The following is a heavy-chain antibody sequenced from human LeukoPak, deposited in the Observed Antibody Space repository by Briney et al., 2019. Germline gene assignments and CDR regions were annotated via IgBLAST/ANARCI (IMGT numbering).Heavy chain of an antibody. Sequence: GRSLRLSCAASGFTFSSYAMHWVRQAPGKGLEWVAVISYDGSNKYYADSVKGRFTISRDNSKNTLYLQMNSLRAEDTAVYYCARDTRGDCYLILDYWGQGTLVTVSS. CDR1: GFTFSSYA. J-gene: IGHJ4*02. CDR3: ARDTRGDCYLILDY. D-gene: IGHD2-21*02. CDR2: ISYDGSNK. V-gene: IGHV3-30-3*01.